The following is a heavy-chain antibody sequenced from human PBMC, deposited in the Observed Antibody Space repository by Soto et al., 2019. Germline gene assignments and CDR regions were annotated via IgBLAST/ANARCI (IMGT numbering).Heavy chain of an antibody. Sequence: ASVKVSCKASGGTFSSYAISWVRQAPGQGLEWMGGIIPIFGTANYAQKFQGRVTITADESTSTAYMELSSLRSEDTAVYYCARVGGSIVVVPAAMGDPYGMDGWGQGITVTVAS. J-gene: IGHJ6*01. CDR1: GGTFSSYA. CDR2: IIPIFGTA. CDR3: ARVGGSIVVVPAAMGDPYGMDG. D-gene: IGHD2-2*01. V-gene: IGHV1-69*13.